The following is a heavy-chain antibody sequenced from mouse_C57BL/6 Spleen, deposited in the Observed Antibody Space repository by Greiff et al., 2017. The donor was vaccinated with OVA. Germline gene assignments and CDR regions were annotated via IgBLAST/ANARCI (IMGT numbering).Heavy chain of an antibody. CDR3: ANADYSNPWFAY. CDR1: GYTFTGYW. Sequence: QVQLQQPGTELVKPGASVKLSCKASGYTFTGYWMHWVKQRPGQGLEWIGNINPSNGGTKYDEKFQGKATLTVDKTSSTAYMQLNSLPSEDSAVDCCANADYSNPWFAYWGQGTLVTVSA. D-gene: IGHD2-5*01. CDR2: INPSNGGT. J-gene: IGHJ3*01. V-gene: IGHV1-53*01.